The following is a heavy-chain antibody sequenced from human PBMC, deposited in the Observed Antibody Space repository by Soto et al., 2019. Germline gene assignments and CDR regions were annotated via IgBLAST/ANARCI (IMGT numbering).Heavy chain of an antibody. V-gene: IGHV1-2*02. CDR2: INPKSDDT. D-gene: IGHD4-4*01. CDR1: GYPFSDNQ. CDR3: ARKHSLDYIRWGLDP. J-gene: IGHJ5*02. Sequence: ASVKVSCKASGYPFSDNQIHWLRRAPGQGREWMGRINPKSDDTNYAQKFQGRVTMTRHTSIDTAYLELTGLTSDDTATYYCARKHSLDYIRWGLDPWGQGTLVTVSS.